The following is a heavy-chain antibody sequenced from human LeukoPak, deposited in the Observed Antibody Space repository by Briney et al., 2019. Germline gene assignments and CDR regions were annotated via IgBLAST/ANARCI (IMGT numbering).Heavy chain of an antibody. CDR2: TYYRSTWYN. CDR1: GDSVSSNSVT. CDR3: ARRLTQYDCFDP. D-gene: IGHD2-2*01. J-gene: IGHJ5*02. V-gene: IGHV6-1*01. Sequence: SQTLSLTCAVSGDSVSSNSVTWDWIRQSPSRGLEWLGRTYYRSTWYNDYAVSVRGRITVNPDTSKNQFSLHLNSVTPEDTAVYYCARRLTQYDCFDPWGQGILVTVSS.